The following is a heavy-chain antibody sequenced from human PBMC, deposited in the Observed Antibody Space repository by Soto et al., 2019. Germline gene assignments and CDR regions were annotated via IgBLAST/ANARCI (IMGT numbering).Heavy chain of an antibody. Sequence: QVQLVESGGGVVQPGRSLRLSCAASGFPFSTYAMHWVRQAPGKGLEWVAVMSYDGSNKYYADSVKGRFTISRDNSQNTLYLQMNSLRGEDTAVYYCARDVRRFSSMDVWGQGTTVTVSS. D-gene: IGHD3-3*01. CDR1: GFPFSTYA. CDR3: ARDVRRFSSMDV. J-gene: IGHJ6*02. CDR2: MSYDGSNK. V-gene: IGHV3-30-3*01.